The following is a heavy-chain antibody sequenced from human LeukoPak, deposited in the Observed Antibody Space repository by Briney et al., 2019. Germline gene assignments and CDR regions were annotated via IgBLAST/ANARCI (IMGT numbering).Heavy chain of an antibody. D-gene: IGHD3-22*01. CDR3: ARLYDSSGYGAFDI. CDR1: GFTVSSNY. V-gene: IGHV3-66*02. J-gene: IGHJ3*02. Sequence: GGSLRLSCAASGFTVSSNYMGWVRQAPGKGLEWVSVIYSGGSTYYPDSVKGRVTISRDNSQNTLYLQMDSLRAEDTAVYYCARLYDSSGYGAFDIWGQGTMVTVSS. CDR2: IYSGGST.